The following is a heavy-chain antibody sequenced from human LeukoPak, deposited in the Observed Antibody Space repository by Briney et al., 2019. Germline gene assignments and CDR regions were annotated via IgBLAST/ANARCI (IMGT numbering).Heavy chain of an antibody. CDR2: INPNSGGT. D-gene: IGHD6-13*01. V-gene: IGHV1-2*02. J-gene: IGHJ4*02. CDR1: GYTFTGYY. Sequence: GASVKVSCKASGYTFTGYYMHWVRQAPGQGLEWMGWINPNSGGTNYAQKFQGRVTMTRDTSISTAYMELSRLRSDDTAVYYCARARGGFKLGYSSSWYWEYWGQGTLVTVSS. CDR3: ARARGGFKLGYSSSWYWEY.